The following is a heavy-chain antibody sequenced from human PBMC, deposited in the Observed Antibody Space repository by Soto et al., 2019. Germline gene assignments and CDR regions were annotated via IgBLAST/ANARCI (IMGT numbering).Heavy chain of an antibody. Sequence: GGSLRLSCEGSGLTFRHYAMTWLRQGPGKGLEWVSTISQSGDKAYYADSVKGRFAISRDNSKNTTYLQMNSLRAEDTALYYCARRAFGSSRSFDIWGQGTMVTVSS. D-gene: IGHD6-6*01. V-gene: IGHV3-23*01. CDR1: GLTFRHYA. CDR2: ISQSGDKA. J-gene: IGHJ3*02. CDR3: ARRAFGSSRSFDI.